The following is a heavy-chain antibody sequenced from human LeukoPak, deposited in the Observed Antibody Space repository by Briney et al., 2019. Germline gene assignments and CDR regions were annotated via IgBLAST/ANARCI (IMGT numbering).Heavy chain of an antibody. D-gene: IGHD2-2*01. J-gene: IGHJ2*01. Sequence: GASVKVSCKASGYTFTGYYMHWVRQAPGQGLEWMGWINPNSGGANYAQKFQGRVTMTRDTSISTAYMELSRLRSDDTAVYYCAINVAVPAAIYWYFDLWGRGTLVTVSS. CDR3: AINVAVPAAIYWYFDL. CDR1: GYTFTGYY. V-gene: IGHV1-2*02. CDR2: INPNSGGA.